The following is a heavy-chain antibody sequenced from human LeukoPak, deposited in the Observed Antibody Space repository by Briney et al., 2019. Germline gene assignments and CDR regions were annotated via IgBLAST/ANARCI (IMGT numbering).Heavy chain of an antibody. V-gene: IGHV4-34*01. Sequence: PSETLSLTCAVSGGSFSSYYWSWIRQPPGKGLEWIGEINHSGSTNYNPSLKSRVTISVDTSKNQFSLKLSSVTAADTAVYYCAIEATVREVFRGGNYYYMDVWGKGTTVAITS. CDR1: GGSFSSYY. J-gene: IGHJ6*03. D-gene: IGHD3-10*01. CDR2: INHSGST. CDR3: AIEATVREVFRGGNYYYMDV.